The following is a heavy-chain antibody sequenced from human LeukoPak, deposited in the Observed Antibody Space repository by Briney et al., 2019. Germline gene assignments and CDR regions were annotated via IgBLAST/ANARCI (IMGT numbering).Heavy chain of an antibody. CDR2: INLRGST. CDR3: ARQRGYDYIWGSYRADFDY. V-gene: IGHV4-59*08. Sequence: SETLSLTCTVSGGSISSYYWSWIRQPPGKGLEWIGEINLRGSTTYNPSLKSRVTISLDESKNQFSLKLSSVTAADTAVYYCARQRGYDYIWGSYRADFDYWGQGTLVTVSS. J-gene: IGHJ4*02. CDR1: GGSISSYY. D-gene: IGHD3-16*02.